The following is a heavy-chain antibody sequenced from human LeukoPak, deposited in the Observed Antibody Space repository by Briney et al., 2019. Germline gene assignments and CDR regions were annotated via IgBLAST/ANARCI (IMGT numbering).Heavy chain of an antibody. CDR3: ARGGDWKRPIGY. V-gene: IGHV4-30-4*01. D-gene: IGHD1-1*01. J-gene: IGHJ4*02. Sequence: SETLSLTCTVSGGSISSGDYYWSWIRQPPGKGLEWIGYIYYSGSTYYNPSLKSRVTISVDTSKNQFSLKLSSVTAADTAVYYCARGGDWKRPIGYWGQGTLVTVSS. CDR1: GGSISSGDYY. CDR2: IYYSGST.